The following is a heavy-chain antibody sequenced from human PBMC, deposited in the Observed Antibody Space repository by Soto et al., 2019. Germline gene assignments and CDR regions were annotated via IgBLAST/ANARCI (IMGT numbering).Heavy chain of an antibody. CDR2: INHSGST. CDR3: ARGQVTTPFDC. J-gene: IGHJ4*02. CDR1: GGSFSGYY. D-gene: IGHD4-17*01. V-gene: IGHV4-34*01. Sequence: ETLSLTCAVYGGSFSGYYWSWIRQPPGKGLEWIGEINHSGSTNYNPSLKSRVTISVDTSKNQFSLKLSSVTAADTAVYYCARGQVTTPFDCWGQGTLVTVSS.